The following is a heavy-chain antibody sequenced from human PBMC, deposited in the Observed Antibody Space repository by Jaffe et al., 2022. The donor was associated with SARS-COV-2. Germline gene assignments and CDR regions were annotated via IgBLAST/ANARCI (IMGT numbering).Heavy chain of an antibody. D-gene: IGHD1-1*01. Sequence: EVQLVESGGGLVQPGGSLRLSCAASGFTFSSYAMHWVRQAPGKGLEYVSAISSNGGSTYYANSVKGRFTISRDNSKNTLYLQMGSLRAEDMAVYYCARALERRGAFDIWGQGTMVTVSS. CDR2: ISSNGGST. CDR1: GFTFSSYA. J-gene: IGHJ3*02. V-gene: IGHV3-64*01. CDR3: ARALERRGAFDI.